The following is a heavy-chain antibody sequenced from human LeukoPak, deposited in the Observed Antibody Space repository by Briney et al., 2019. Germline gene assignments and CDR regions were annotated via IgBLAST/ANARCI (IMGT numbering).Heavy chain of an antibody. CDR1: GFTLSSYS. J-gene: IGHJ4*02. V-gene: IGHV3-21*04. CDR2: ISSSSSYI. D-gene: IGHD4-11*01. CDR3: ASLTVRDY. Sequence: GGSLRLSCAASGFTLSSYSMNWVRQAPGKGLEWVSPISSSSSYIYYADSVKGRFTISRDNAKNSLYLQMNCLSAEDTAVYYGASLTVRDYWGQGTLVTVSS.